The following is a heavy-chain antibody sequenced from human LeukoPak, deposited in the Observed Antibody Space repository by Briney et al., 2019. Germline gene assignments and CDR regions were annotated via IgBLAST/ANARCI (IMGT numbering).Heavy chain of an antibody. J-gene: IGHJ6*02. CDR2: ISSSSSYI. D-gene: IGHD3-10*01. V-gene: IGHV3-21*01. CDR3: ASDPLWFGGSGDYYGMDV. CDR1: GFTFSSYR. Sequence: PGGSLRLSCAASGFTFSSYRMNWVRQAPGKGLEWVSSISSSSSYIYYADSVKGRFTISRDNAKNSLYLQMNSLRAEDTAVCYCASDPLWFGGSGDYYGMDVWGQGTTVTVSS.